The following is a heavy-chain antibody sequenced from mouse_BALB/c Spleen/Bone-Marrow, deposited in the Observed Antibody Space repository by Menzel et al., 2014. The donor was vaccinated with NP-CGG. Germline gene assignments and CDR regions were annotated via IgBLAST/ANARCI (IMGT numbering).Heavy chain of an antibody. CDR1: GFNIKDTY. J-gene: IGHJ3*01. CDR3: ASYYYGSSRFAY. Sequence: EVQLQESGAELVKPGASVKLSCTASGFNIKDTYMHWVKQRPEQGPEWIGRIDPANGNTKYDPKFQGKATITADTSSNTAYLQLSSLTSEDTAVYYCASYYYGSSRFAYWGQGTLVTVSA. D-gene: IGHD1-1*01. V-gene: IGHV14-3*02. CDR2: IDPANGNT.